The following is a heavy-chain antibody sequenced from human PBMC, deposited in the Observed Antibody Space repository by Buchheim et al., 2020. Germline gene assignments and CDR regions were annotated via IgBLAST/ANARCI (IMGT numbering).Heavy chain of an antibody. V-gene: IGHV3-48*03. Sequence: EVQLVESGGGLVQPGGSLRLSCAASGFTFSSYEMNWVRQAPGKGLEWVSYISSSGSTIYYADSVKGRFTLSRDNAKNSLYLQMNSLRAEDTAVYYCAREIIAADGGRYYGMDVWGQGTT. CDR2: ISSSGSTI. CDR1: GFTFSSYE. J-gene: IGHJ6*02. D-gene: IGHD6-13*01. CDR3: AREIIAADGGRYYGMDV.